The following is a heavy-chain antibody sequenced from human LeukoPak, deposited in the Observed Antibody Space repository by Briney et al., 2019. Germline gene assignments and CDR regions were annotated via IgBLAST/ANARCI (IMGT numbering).Heavy chain of an antibody. V-gene: IGHV4-31*03. J-gene: IGHJ6*02. D-gene: IGHD2-2*01. CDR3: AREGILGYCSSTSCCRIDYGMDV. CDR2: IYYSGST. Sequence: SQTLSLTCTVSGGSISSGGYYWSWIRQHPGKGLEWIGYIYYSGSTYYNPSLKSRVTISVDTSKNQFSLKPSSVTAADTAVYYCAREGILGYCSSTSCCRIDYGMDVWGQGTTVTVSS. CDR1: GGSISSGGYY.